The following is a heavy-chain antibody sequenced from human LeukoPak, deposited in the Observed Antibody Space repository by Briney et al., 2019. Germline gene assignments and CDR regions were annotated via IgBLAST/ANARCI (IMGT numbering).Heavy chain of an antibody. V-gene: IGHV4-30-4*01. CDR3: ARDRSVSGYYYGMDV. CDR2: IYYSGST. Sequence: PSQTLSLTCTVSGGSISSGDYYWSWIRHPPGKGLEWIGYIYYSGSTYYNPSLKSRVTISVDTSKNQFSLKLSSVTAADTAVYYCARDRSVSGYYYGMDVWGKGTTVTVSS. D-gene: IGHD3-10*01. J-gene: IGHJ6*04. CDR1: GGSISSGDYY.